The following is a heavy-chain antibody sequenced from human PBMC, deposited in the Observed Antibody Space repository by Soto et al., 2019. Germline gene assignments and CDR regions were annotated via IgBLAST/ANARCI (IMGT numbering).Heavy chain of an antibody. CDR3: ASAHRFLHDNWFDP. D-gene: IGHD3-3*01. J-gene: IGHJ5*02. Sequence: QVQLVESGGGLVKPGGSLRLSCAASGFTFSDYYMSWIRQAPGKGLEWVSYISSSGSTIYYADSVKGRFTISRENAKNSLYLQMNSLRAEDTAVYYCASAHRFLHDNWFDPWGQGTLVTVSS. CDR2: ISSSGSTI. CDR1: GFTFSDYY. V-gene: IGHV3-11*01.